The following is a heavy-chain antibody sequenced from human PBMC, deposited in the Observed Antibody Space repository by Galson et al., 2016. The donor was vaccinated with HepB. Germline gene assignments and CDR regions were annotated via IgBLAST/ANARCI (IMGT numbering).Heavy chain of an antibody. J-gene: IGHJ5*02. CDR3: ARDPTLSS. Sequence: SLRLSCAASGVAFSTYHMNWVRQAPGTGLDWVPSTSSSSSGYMSYADSVKGRFTISRDNAKNSLYLEMNSLRAEDTAVYYCARDPTLSSWGQGTLVAVSS. V-gene: IGHV3-21*01. CDR2: TSSSSSGYM. CDR1: GVAFSTYH.